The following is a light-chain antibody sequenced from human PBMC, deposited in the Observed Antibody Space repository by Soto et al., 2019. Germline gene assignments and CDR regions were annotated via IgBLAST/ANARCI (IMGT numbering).Light chain of an antibody. CDR2: AAS. Sequence: ELVMTQSPATLSVSPGESATLSCRASQSVSSKLAWFQQKPGQAPSLLIYAASNRATGIPARFSGSGSGTDSTLTIRRLEPEDFAVYYCKQYGSSGTCGQGTKVDIK. CDR3: KQYGSSGT. CDR1: QSVSSK. J-gene: IGKJ1*01. V-gene: IGKV3-20*01.